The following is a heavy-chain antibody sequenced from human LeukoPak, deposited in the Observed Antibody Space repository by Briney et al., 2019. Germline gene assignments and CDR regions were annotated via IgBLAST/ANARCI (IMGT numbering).Heavy chain of an antibody. CDR3: ARHLWVDRSVWFDP. D-gene: IGHD3-9*01. Sequence: SETLSLTCTVSGGSISSSSYYWGWIRQPPGKGLEWIGSIYYSGSTYYNPSLKSRVTISVDTSKNQFSLKLSSATAADTAVYYCARHLWVDRSVWFDPWGQGTLVTVSS. J-gene: IGHJ5*02. CDR2: IYYSGST. CDR1: GGSISSSSYY. V-gene: IGHV4-39*01.